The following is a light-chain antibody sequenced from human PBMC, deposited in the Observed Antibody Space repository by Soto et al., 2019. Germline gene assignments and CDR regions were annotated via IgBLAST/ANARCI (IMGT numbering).Light chain of an antibody. V-gene: IGKV2-24*01. CDR3: QQATETVIN. CDR1: QSLVHSDGNTY. Sequence: DILMTQTPLSSPVTLGQPASISCTSSQSLVHSDGNTYLNWLQLRPGQPPRLLIYELSKRFSGVPERCGGSGAGTDFTLKISRVEAEDVGIYYCQQATETVINFGQGTRLEIK. J-gene: IGKJ5*01. CDR2: ELS.